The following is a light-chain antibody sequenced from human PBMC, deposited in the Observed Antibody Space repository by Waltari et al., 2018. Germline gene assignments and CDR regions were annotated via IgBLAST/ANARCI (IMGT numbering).Light chain of an antibody. J-gene: IGKJ5*01. CDR1: ETVTSH. CDR2: DVS. CDR3: QQYYEWQT. V-gene: IGKV3D-15*01. Sequence: EIVMTQSPAVLSVSPGQRATLSCRASETVTSHLAWYQQKPGQAPRLLIYDVSTRAAGIPARFSGSGSETEFTLTVTSLQSEDCAVYYCQQYYEWQTFGQGTRLEIK.